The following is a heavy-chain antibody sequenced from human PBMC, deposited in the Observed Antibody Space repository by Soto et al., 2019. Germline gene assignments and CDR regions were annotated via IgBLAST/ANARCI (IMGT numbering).Heavy chain of an antibody. CDR1: GFTFGDYA. D-gene: IGHD3-9*01. V-gene: IGHV3-49*03. Sequence: GGSLRLSCTASGFTFGDYAMSWFRQAPGKGLEWVGFIRSKAYGGTTEYAASVKGRFTISRDDSKSIAYLQMNSLKTEDTAVYYCTRERAPYYDILTGPKYFDYWGQGTLVTVSS. CDR2: IRSKAYGGTT. J-gene: IGHJ4*02. CDR3: TRERAPYYDILTGPKYFDY.